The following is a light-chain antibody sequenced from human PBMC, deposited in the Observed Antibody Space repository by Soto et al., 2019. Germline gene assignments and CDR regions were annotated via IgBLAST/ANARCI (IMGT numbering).Light chain of an antibody. CDR3: QQRSNWPPALT. Sequence: EIVLTQSPATLSLSPGERATLSCRASQSVSSYLAWYQQKPGQAPRLLIYDASNRVTGIPARFSGSGSGTDFTLTISSLEPEDFAVYYCQQRSNWPPALTFGGGTKVYIK. J-gene: IGKJ4*01. CDR2: DAS. V-gene: IGKV3-11*01. CDR1: QSVSSY.